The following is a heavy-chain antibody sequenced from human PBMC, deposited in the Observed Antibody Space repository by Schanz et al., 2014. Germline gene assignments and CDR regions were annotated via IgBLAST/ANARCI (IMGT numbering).Heavy chain of an antibody. V-gene: IGHV3-48*04. Sequence: EVQLVESGGGLVQPGGSLRLSCVASGFTFSSFSMNWVRQTPEKGLEWVSYISTSSTTRYYAASLRGRFTISRDNSKNTLYLQMNSLGPEDTAVYYCAKSALWGSGVYYASQIDYWGQGALVTVSS. CDR3: AKSALWGSGVYYASQIDY. J-gene: IGHJ4*02. CDR1: GFTFSSFS. CDR2: ISTSSTTR. D-gene: IGHD3-10*01.